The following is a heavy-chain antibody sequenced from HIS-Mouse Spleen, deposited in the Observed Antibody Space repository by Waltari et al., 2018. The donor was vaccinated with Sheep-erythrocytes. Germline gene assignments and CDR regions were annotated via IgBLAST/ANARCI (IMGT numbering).Heavy chain of an antibody. V-gene: IGHV3-21*01. CDR3: ARDTGTDAFDI. Sequence: EVQLVESGGGLVKPGGSLRLSCAASGFTFSSDIIDWVRQAPGKGLEWVSSISSSSSYIYYADSVKGRFTISRDNAKNSLYLQMNSLRAEDTAVYYCARDTGTDAFDIWGQGTMVTVSS. J-gene: IGHJ3*02. CDR2: ISSSSSYI. D-gene: IGHD1-1*01. CDR1: GFTFSSDI.